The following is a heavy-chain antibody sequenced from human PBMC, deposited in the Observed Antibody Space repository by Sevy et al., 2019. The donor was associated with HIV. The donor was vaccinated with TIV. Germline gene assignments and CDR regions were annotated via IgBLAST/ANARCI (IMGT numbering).Heavy chain of an antibody. CDR1: GDSISSYF. J-gene: IGHJ4*02. D-gene: IGHD2-15*01. V-gene: IGHV4-59*01. Sequence: SETQSLTCNVSGDSISSYFWSWFRQPPGKGLEWIGYIYYSGSSEYNPSLRSRVTISIDTSKKYLSMKLTSVTAADTAVYYCARDSAVVPRALVYWGQGILVTVSS. CDR2: IYYSGSS. CDR3: ARDSAVVPRALVY.